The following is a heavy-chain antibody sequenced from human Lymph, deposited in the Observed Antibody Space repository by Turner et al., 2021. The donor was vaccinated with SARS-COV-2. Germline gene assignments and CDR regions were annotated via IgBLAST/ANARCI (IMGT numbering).Heavy chain of an antibody. CDR1: GFTFSYYW. CDR2: IKQDGSEK. V-gene: IGHV3-7*01. D-gene: IGHD1-26*01. J-gene: IGHJ4*02. CDR3: ARMGSSSWYFDY. Sequence: EVQLVESGGGLVQPGGSLRLSCAASGFTFSYYWMSWVRQAPGKGLEWVANIKQDGSEKYYVDSVKGRFTISRDSAKNSLFLQMNSLRAEDTAVYYCARMGSSSWYFDYWGQGTLVTVSS.